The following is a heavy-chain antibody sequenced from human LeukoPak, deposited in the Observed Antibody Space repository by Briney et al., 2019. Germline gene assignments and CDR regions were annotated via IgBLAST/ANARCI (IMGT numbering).Heavy chain of an antibody. CDR2: INHSGST. Sequence: PSETLSLTCAVYGGSFSDYYWSWIRQPPGKGLEWIGEINHSGSTNYNPSLKSRVTISVDTSKNQFSLKLCSVTAADTAVYYCARGLGYYDQKGKKLDVWGQGTTVTVS. CDR1: GGSFSDYY. V-gene: IGHV4-34*01. D-gene: IGHD3-22*01. J-gene: IGHJ6*02. CDR3: ARGLGYYDQKGKKLDV.